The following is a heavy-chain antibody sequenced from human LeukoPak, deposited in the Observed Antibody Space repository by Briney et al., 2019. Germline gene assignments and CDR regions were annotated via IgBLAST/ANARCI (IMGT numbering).Heavy chain of an antibody. Sequence: PETLSLTCILSGGSISSSYSSWVRHPLEEGLGWVGYINYSGTTNYNPSLNSRVTISVDTSKKQFSLKLSAVTAAYAAVYYCARDPYGSGLFDPWGQGTLVTVSS. CDR3: ARDPYGSGLFDP. CDR2: INYSGTT. J-gene: IGHJ5*02. D-gene: IGHD3-10*01. CDR1: GGSISSSY. V-gene: IGHV4-59*01.